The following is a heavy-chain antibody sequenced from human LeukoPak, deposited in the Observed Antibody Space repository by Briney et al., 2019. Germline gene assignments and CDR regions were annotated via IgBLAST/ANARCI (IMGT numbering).Heavy chain of an antibody. CDR1: GFTFSSYA. D-gene: IGHD3-9*01. CDR3: AKDVGPILTGYYEGYYFDY. CDR2: ISGSGDST. Sequence: GGSLRLSCAASGFTFSSYAMSWVRQAPGKGLEWVSDISGSGDSTFYADSVKGRFTISRDNSKNTMYLQMNSLRAEDTAVYYCAKDVGPILTGYYEGYYFDYWGQGTLVTVSS. V-gene: IGHV3-23*01. J-gene: IGHJ4*02.